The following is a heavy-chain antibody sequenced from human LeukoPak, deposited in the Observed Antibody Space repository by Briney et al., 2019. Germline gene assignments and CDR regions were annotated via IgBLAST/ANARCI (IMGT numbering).Heavy chain of an antibody. CDR1: GYTFTSYD. D-gene: IGHD5-18*01. V-gene: IGHV1-18*01. J-gene: IGHJ4*02. CDR3: ARDSDTAMVNFVAGVY. Sequence: ASVKVSCKASGYTFTSYDIAWVRQAPGQGLDWMGWITPYNGNTDYGQKVQGRVTMTADTSTSTAYMELRSLISDDTAVYYCARDSDTAMVNFVAGVYWGQGTLVTVSS. CDR2: ITPYNGNT.